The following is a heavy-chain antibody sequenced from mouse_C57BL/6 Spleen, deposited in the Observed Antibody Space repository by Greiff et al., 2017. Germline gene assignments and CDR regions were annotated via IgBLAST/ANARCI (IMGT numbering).Heavy chain of an antibody. V-gene: IGHV1-54*01. CDR2: INPGSGGT. CDR3: ARRRAKDYAMDY. D-gene: IGHD1-1*01. CDR1: GYAFTNYL. Sequence: VQLQQSGAELVRPGTSVKVSCKASGYAFTNYLIEWVKQRPGPGLEWIGVINPGSGGTNYNEKFKGKATLTADKSSSTAYMQLSSLTSEDSAVYFCARRRAKDYAMDYGGQGTSVTGSS. J-gene: IGHJ4*01.